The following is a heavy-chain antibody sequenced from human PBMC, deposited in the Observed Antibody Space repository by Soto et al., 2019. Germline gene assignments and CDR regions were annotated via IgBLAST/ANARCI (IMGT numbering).Heavy chain of an antibody. CDR2: IIPIFGTA. D-gene: IGHD4-4*01. CDR3: ARVRDGGNSSPYYYYGMDV. Sequence: QVQLVQSGAEVKKPGSSVKVSCKASGGTFSSYAISWVRQAPGQGLEWMGGIIPIFGTANYAQKFQGRVTITADESTRTAYMELSSLRSEDTAVYYCARVRDGGNSSPYYYYGMDVWGQGTTVTVSS. V-gene: IGHV1-69*01. J-gene: IGHJ6*02. CDR1: GGTFSSYA.